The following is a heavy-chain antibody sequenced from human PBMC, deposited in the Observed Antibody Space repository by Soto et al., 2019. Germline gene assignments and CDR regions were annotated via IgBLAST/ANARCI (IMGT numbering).Heavy chain of an antibody. J-gene: IGHJ6*02. V-gene: IGHV1-69*13. Sequence: SVKVSCKASGVTFNNYPITWVRQAPGGGLEWMGGSIPIFGTANYAQKFQGRVTISVDESTSTAYMELSSLRSEDTAVYYCARGRGYSGDDHYYYFDMDVWGQGTTVTVSS. CDR3: ARGRGYSGDDHYYYFDMDV. D-gene: IGHD5-12*01. CDR1: GVTFNNYP. CDR2: SIPIFGTA.